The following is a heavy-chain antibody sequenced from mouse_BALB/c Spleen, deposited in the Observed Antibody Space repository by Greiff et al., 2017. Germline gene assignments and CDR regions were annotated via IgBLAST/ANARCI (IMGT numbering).Heavy chain of an antibody. CDR2: ISYDGSN. CDR3: ARYYYGSFAY. CDR1: GYSITSGYY. D-gene: IGHD1-1*01. Sequence: EVQLQESGPGLVKPSQSLSLTCSVTGYSITSGYYWNWIRQFPGNKLEWMGYISYDGSNNYNPSLKNRISITRDTSKNQFFLKLNSVTTEDTATYYCARYYYGSFAYWGQGTLVTVSA. J-gene: IGHJ3*01. V-gene: IGHV3-6*02.